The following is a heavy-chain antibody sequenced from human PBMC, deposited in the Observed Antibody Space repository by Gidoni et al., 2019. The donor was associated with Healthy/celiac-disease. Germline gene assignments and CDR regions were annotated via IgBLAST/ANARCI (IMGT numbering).Heavy chain of an antibody. Sequence: EVQLVESGGGLVKPGGSLRLSCAASGFTFSRYSMNWVRQAPGKGLEWVSSISSSSSYRYYADSVKGRFTISRDNAKNSLYLQMNSLRAEDTAVYYCARDQGDYGDYELPDYWGQGTLVTVSS. CDR1: GFTFSRYS. V-gene: IGHV3-21*01. CDR2: ISSSSSYR. CDR3: ARDQGDYGDYELPDY. J-gene: IGHJ4*02. D-gene: IGHD4-17*01.